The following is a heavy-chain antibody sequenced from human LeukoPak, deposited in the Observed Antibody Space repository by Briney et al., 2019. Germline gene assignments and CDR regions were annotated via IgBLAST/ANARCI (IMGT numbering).Heavy chain of an antibody. V-gene: IGHV3-7*01. D-gene: IGHD3-10*01. J-gene: IGHJ3*02. CDR1: GFTFSNYW. Sequence: AGGSLRLSCVASGFTFSNYWMTGVRQAPGKGLEWVASMKQDGSDKYYVDSVKGRFTISRDNGKKSLYLQMNSLRAEDTAVYYCARDGGVGFDMWGQGTMVSVSS. CDR2: MKQDGSDK. CDR3: ARDGGVGFDM.